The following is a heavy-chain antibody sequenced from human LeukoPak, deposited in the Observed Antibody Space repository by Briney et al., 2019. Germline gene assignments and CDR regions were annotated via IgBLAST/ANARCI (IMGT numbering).Heavy chain of an antibody. Sequence: ASVKVSCKASGYTFTGYYMHWLRQAPGQGLEWMGWMNPNSGNTGYAQKFQGRVTMTRNTSISTAYMELSSLRSEDTAVYYCARDTCSGGSCYHYYYYYGMDVWGQGTTVTVSS. V-gene: IGHV1-8*02. CDR1: GYTFTGYY. CDR2: MNPNSGNT. J-gene: IGHJ6*02. CDR3: ARDTCSGGSCYHYYYYYGMDV. D-gene: IGHD2-15*01.